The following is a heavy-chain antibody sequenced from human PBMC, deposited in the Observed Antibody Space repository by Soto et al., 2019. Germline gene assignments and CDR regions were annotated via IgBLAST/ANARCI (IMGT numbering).Heavy chain of an antibody. D-gene: IGHD3-10*01. CDR2: ITSSSSTI. Sequence: EVQLVESGGGLVQPGGSLRLSCAASGFTFSNYNMNWLRQARGKGLEWVSYITSSSSTIYYADSVKGRFTISRDNAKNSLYLQMNSLRAEDTAVYYCATRVPYFFDYWGQGTLVTVSS. CDR3: ATRVPYFFDY. CDR1: GFTFSNYN. J-gene: IGHJ4*02. V-gene: IGHV3-48*01.